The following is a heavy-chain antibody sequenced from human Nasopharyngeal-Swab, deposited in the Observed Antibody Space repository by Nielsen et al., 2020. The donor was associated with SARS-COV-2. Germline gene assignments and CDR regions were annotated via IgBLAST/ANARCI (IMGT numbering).Heavy chain of an antibody. J-gene: IGHJ6*02. V-gene: IGHV1-46*01. CDR1: GYTFTSYY. CDR3: ARDQAGTIFGVVIMNYGMDV. CDR2: INPSGGST. Sequence: ASVKVSCKASGYTFTSYYMHWVRQAPGQGLEWMGIINPSGGSTSYAQKFQGRVTMTRDTATRTVYMELSSLRSEDTAVYYCARDQAGTIFGVVIMNYGMDVWGQGTTVTVSS. D-gene: IGHD3-3*01.